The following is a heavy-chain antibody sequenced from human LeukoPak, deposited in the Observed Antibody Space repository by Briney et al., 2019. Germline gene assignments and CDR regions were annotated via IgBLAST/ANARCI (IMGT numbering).Heavy chain of an antibody. V-gene: IGHV1-69*13. D-gene: IGHD6-6*01. CDR2: IIPIFATA. J-gene: IGHJ6*02. CDR3: AASQLVPNYYGMDV. Sequence: SVKVSCKASGVTFSYYAFNWVRQAPGQGLEWMGGIIPIFATANYAQKFQGRVTITADECTSTVYMELSSLKSDDTAVYYCAASQLVPNYYGMDVWGQGTTVTVSS. CDR1: GVTFSYYA.